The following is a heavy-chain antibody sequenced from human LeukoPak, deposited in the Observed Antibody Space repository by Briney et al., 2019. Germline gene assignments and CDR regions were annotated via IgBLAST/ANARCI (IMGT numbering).Heavy chain of an antibody. V-gene: IGHV1-69*13. Sequence: SVKVSCTASGGTFSIYAISWVRQAPGQGLEWMGGIIPIFGTANYAQKFQGRVTITADESTSTAYMELSSLRSEDTAVYYCASHVLLWFGEYYYGMDVWGQGTTVTVSS. D-gene: IGHD3-10*01. CDR1: GGTFSIYA. CDR3: ASHVLLWFGEYYYGMDV. CDR2: IIPIFGTA. J-gene: IGHJ6*02.